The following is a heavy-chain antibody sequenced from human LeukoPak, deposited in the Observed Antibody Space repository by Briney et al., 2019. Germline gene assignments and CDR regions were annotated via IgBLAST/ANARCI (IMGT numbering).Heavy chain of an antibody. CDR3: ARDSVLTYYDFWSDYYRRTYYFDY. Sequence: GGSLRLSCAASGFTFRNYPMHWVRQAPGKGLEWLTVISYDGSNTYFADSVKGRFTISRDNSRNTLYLQMNSLRAEDTAVYYCARDSVLTYYDFWSDYYRRTYYFDYWGQGTLVTVSS. J-gene: IGHJ4*02. V-gene: IGHV3-30-3*01. D-gene: IGHD3-3*01. CDR1: GFTFRNYP. CDR2: ISYDGSNT.